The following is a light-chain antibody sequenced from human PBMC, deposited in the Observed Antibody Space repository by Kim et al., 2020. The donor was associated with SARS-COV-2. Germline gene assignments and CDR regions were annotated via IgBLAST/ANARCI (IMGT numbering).Light chain of an antibody. CDR2: DAS. V-gene: IGKV1-13*02. CDR1: QDTNSG. J-gene: IGKJ4*01. CDR3: QQFKSYPLT. Sequence: AIQLTQSPSSLSASVGDRVTITRRASQDTNSGLAWYQQKPGKAPKLLIYDASSLESGVPSRFSGSGSGTDFTLTISSLQPEDFATYFCQQFKSYPLTFGGGTKVEIK.